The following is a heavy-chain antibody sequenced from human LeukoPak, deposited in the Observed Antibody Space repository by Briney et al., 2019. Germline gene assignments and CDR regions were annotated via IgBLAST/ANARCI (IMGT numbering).Heavy chain of an antibody. CDR1: GFTFSSYA. Sequence: GGSLRLSCAASGFTFSSYAMSWVRQAPGKGLEWVSGISRSGGSTTYADSVKGRFTISRDNAKNTLYLQVNSLRAEDTAVYYCARGPQALTSLYAFDVWGQGTMVTVSS. CDR2: ISRSGGST. CDR3: ARGPQALTSLYAFDV. V-gene: IGHV3-23*01. J-gene: IGHJ3*01.